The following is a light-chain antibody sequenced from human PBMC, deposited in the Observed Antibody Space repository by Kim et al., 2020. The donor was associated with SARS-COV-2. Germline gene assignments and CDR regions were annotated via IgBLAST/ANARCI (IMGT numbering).Light chain of an antibody. V-gene: IGKV1D-12*01. CDR3: QQADSFPLT. CDR2: GAS. CDR1: QEISKW. Sequence: ASVVDSVTITCRASQEISKWLAWYQQKPGKAPKLLINGASNLQSGVPSRFSGSGSGTEFTLTISSLQPEDFATFYCQQADSFPLTFGGGTKVDIK. J-gene: IGKJ4*01.